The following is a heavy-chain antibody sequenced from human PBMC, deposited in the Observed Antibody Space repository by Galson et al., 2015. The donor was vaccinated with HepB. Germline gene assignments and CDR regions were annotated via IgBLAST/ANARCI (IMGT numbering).Heavy chain of an antibody. Sequence: SVKVSCKASGYTFTSYAVHWVRQAPGQRLEWMGWINAGNGNTKYSQKFQGRVTITRDTSASTAYMELSSLRSEDTAVYYCAREAAVAGTLFDYWGQGTLVTVSS. J-gene: IGHJ4*02. D-gene: IGHD6-19*01. CDR2: INAGNGNT. CDR3: AREAAVAGTLFDY. V-gene: IGHV1-3*01. CDR1: GYTFTSYA.